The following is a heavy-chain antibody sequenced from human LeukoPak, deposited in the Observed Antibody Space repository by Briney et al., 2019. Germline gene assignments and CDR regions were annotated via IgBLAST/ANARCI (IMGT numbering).Heavy chain of an antibody. D-gene: IGHD4-11*01. J-gene: IGHJ4*02. V-gene: IGHV1-46*01. CDR2: IKPSGGST. Sequence: ASVKVSCKASGYTFTSYYMHWVRQAPGQGLEWMGIIKPSGGSTTYAQKFQGRVTMTRDTSTSTRDTSTSAVYMELSSLRSEDTAMYYCAREGVYSNYFDYWGQGTLVTVSS. CDR3: AREGVYSNYFDY. CDR1: GYTFTSYY.